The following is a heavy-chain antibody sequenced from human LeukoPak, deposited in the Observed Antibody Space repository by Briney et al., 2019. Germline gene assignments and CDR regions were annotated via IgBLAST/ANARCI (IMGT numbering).Heavy chain of an antibody. J-gene: IGHJ6*03. CDR2: ISYDGRNK. D-gene: IGHD2-2*01. CDR1: GFTFSSYA. Sequence: GGSLRLSCAASGFTFSSYAMHWVRQAPGKGLEWVAVISYDGRNKYYADSVKGRFTISRDNYKNTLYLQMKSLRAEDTAVYYCASDIVVVPAPRGYYYMDVWGKGTTVTVSS. V-gene: IGHV3-30*04. CDR3: ASDIVVVPAPRGYYYMDV.